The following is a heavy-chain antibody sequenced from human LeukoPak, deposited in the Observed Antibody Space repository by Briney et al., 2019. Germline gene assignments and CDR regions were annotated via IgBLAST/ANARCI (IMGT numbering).Heavy chain of an antibody. CDR3: AREGYSYGNYYFDY. CDR2: IIPIFGTA. J-gene: IGHJ4*02. CDR1: GGTFSSYA. Sequence: GASVKVSCKASGGTFSSYAISWVRQAPGQGLEWMGRIIPIFGTANYAQKFQGRVTITTDESRSTAYMELSSLRSEDTAVYYCAREGYSYGNYYFDYWGQGTLVTVSS. V-gene: IGHV1-69*05. D-gene: IGHD5-18*01.